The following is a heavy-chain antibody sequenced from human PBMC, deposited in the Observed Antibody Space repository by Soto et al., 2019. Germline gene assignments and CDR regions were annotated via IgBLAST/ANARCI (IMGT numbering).Heavy chain of an antibody. CDR3: AGTYYDFWSGYYSPY. Sequence: QVQLVQSGAEVKKPGASVKVSCKASGYTFTSYGISWVRQAPGQGLEWMGWISAYNGNTNYALKLQGRVTMTTDTSTSTAYMELRSLRSDDTAVYYCAGTYYDFWSGYYSPYWGQGTLVTVSS. CDR1: GYTFTSYG. J-gene: IGHJ4*02. D-gene: IGHD3-3*01. V-gene: IGHV1-18*01. CDR2: ISAYNGNT.